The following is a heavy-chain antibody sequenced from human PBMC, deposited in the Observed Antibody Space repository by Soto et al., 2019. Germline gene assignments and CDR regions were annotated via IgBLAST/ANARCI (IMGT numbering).Heavy chain of an antibody. V-gene: IGHV1-46*01. D-gene: IGHD2-21*02. CDR3: ARDSLYCGGVCHDAFEI. CDR2: IRPSGGST. Sequence: ASVKVSCKAFGYTFTSYYMHWVRQAPGQGLEWMGIIRPSGGSTTYAQKFQGRVTMTRDTSTSTVYMGLSSLRSEDTAVYYCARDSLYCGGVCHDAFEIWGQGTMVTVSS. J-gene: IGHJ3*02. CDR1: GYTFTSYY.